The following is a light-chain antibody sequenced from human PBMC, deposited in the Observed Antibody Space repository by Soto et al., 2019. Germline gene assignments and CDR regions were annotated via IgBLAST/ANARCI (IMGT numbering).Light chain of an antibody. CDR1: QSVSSSY. V-gene: IGKV3-20*01. CDR2: GAS. J-gene: IGKJ2*01. Sequence: EVVMTQSPATLSVSPGERATLSCRASQSVSSSYLAWYQQKPGQAPRLLIYGASSRATGIPDRFSGSGSGTDFTLTISRLEPEDFAVYYCQQYSSAPYTFGQGTKVDIK. CDR3: QQYSSAPYT.